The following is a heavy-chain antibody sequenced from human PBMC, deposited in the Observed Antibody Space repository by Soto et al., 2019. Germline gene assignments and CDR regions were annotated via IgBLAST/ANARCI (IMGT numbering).Heavy chain of an antibody. V-gene: IGHV3-74*01. D-gene: IGHD2-2*02. CDR3: ARGTVVVVRAAIQDEQGYRGIDDY. J-gene: IGHJ4*02. CDR1: GFTFSSYW. Sequence: GGSLRLSCAASGFTFSSYWMHWVRQAPGKGLVWVSRINSDGSSTSYADSVKGRFTISRDNAKNTLYLQMNSLRAEDTAVYYRARGTVVVVRAAIQDEQGYRGIDDYWGQGTLVTVSS. CDR2: INSDGSST.